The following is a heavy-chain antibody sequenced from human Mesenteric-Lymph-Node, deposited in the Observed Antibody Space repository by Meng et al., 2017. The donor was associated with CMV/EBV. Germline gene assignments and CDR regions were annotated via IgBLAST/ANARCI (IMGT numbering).Heavy chain of an antibody. Sequence: SGFTFSSYAMHWVRQAPGKGLEWVAVISYDGSNKYYADSVKGRFTISRDNSKNTLYLQMNSLRAEDTAVYYCARDADLVVVTPGSFDYWGQGTLVTVSS. CDR1: GFTFSSYA. D-gene: IGHD2-15*01. V-gene: IGHV3-30*04. CDR3: ARDADLVVVTPGSFDY. J-gene: IGHJ4*02. CDR2: ISYDGSNK.